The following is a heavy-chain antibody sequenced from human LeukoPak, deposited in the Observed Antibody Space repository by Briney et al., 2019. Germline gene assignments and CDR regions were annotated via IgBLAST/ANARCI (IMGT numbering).Heavy chain of an antibody. Sequence: SQTLSLTCTVSGGSISSGNYYWSWIRQPAGKRLEWIGHIYRSGSTNYNPSLKSRVTISVDTSKNQFSLKLSSVTAADTAVYYCARGAPYSIVGATPSYFDYWGQGTLVTVSS. D-gene: IGHD1-26*01. CDR1: GGSISSGNYY. CDR2: IYRSGST. V-gene: IGHV4-61*09. CDR3: ARGAPYSIVGATPSYFDY. J-gene: IGHJ4*02.